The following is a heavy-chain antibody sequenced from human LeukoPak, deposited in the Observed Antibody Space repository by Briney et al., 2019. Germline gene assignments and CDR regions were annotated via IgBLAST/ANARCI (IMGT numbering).Heavy chain of an antibody. D-gene: IGHD1-20*01. Sequence: GASVKVSCKASGYTFTSYDINWVRQATGQGLEWMGWMNPNSGNTGYAQKFQGRVTMTRNTSISTAYMELSSLRSEDTAVYYCARGVYNWNDAFSWGFPNWFDPWGQGTLVTVSS. J-gene: IGHJ5*02. V-gene: IGHV1-8*02. CDR1: GYTFTSYD. CDR2: MNPNSGNT. CDR3: ARGVYNWNDAFSWGFPNWFDP.